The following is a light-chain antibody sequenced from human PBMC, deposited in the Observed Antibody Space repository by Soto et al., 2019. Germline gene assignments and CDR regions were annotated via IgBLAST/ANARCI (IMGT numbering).Light chain of an antibody. J-gene: IGKJ2*01. CDR2: DVS. Sequence: IVLTQSPATLSLSPGERATLSCRASQSVSSYLAWYQQKPGQAPRLLIYDVSNRATGIPARFSGIGSGTAFTLTISSLEPEDFAVYYCQQRSYWPHTFGQGTKLEI. CDR3: QQRSYWPHT. V-gene: IGKV3-11*01. CDR1: QSVSSY.